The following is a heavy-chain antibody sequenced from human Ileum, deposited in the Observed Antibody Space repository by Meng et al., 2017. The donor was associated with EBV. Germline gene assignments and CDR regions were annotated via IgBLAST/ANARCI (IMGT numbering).Heavy chain of an antibody. V-gene: IGHV4-4*02. CDR2: IYHSGST. Sequence: HVQLAAWGTGVVKPSGTPSLTCAVSGGSIGSTNWWRWVRQPPGKGLEWIGEIYHSGSTNYNPSLKSRVSISVDKSKNQFSLKLSSVTAADTAVYYCARADKVRFDYWGQGTLVTVSS. J-gene: IGHJ4*02. CDR3: ARADKVRFDY. CDR1: GGSIGSTNW.